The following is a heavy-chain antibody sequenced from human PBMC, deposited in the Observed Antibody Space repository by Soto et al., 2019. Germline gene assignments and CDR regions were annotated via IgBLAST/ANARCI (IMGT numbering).Heavy chain of an antibody. J-gene: IGHJ3*02. CDR3: ARVPMGSGYSGASHPEGAFDI. CDR2: INSDGSST. CDR1: GFTFSSYW. D-gene: IGHD3-22*01. V-gene: IGHV3-74*01. Sequence: GGSLRLSCAASGFTFSSYWMHWVRQAPGKGLVWVSRINSDGSSTSYADSVKGRFTISRDNAKNTLYLQMNSLRAEDTAVYYCARVPMGSGYSGASHPEGAFDIWGQGTMVTVSS.